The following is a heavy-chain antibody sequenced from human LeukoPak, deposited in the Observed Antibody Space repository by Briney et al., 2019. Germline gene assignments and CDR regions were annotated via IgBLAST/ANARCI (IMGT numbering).Heavy chain of an antibody. CDR3: ARIGNNVGYYYYYFMDV. CDR2: IYYAGNT. J-gene: IGHJ6*03. V-gene: IGHV4-39*07. D-gene: IGHD2-8*01. CDR1: GGSVSHSSYY. Sequence: SETLSLTCSVSGGSVSHSSYYWAWIRQSPGKGLEWIATIYYAGNTHYNPSLRSRVTISMDMSKNHFSLKLSSVTAADTAVYYCARIGNNVGYYYYYFMDVWGKGTTVTVYS.